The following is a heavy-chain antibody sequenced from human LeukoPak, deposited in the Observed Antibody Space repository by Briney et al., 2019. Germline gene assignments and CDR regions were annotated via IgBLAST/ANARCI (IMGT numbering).Heavy chain of an antibody. CDR3: ARDPGYSSSWYRGYFDY. D-gene: IGHD6-13*01. J-gene: IGHJ4*02. CDR1: GFTFSSYD. Sequence: GGSLRLSRAASGFTFSSYDMHWVRQATGKGLEWVSAIGTAGDTYYPGSVKGRFTISRENAKNSLYLQMNSLRAGDTAVYYCARDPGYSSSWYRGYFDYWGQGTLVTVSS. V-gene: IGHV3-13*01. CDR2: IGTAGDT.